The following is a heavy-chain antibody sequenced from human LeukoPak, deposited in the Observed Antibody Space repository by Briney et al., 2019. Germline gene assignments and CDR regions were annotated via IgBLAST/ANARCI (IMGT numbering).Heavy chain of an antibody. CDR3: AKSHMSGYDDGDDY. CDR1: GFTFSTYA. CDR2: ISASGGTT. V-gene: IGHV3-23*01. J-gene: IGHJ4*02. D-gene: IGHD5-12*01. Sequence: GGSLRLSCAASGFTFSTYAMSWVRQAPGKGLEWVSGISASGGTTYYADSVKGRFTISRDNSKNTLYLQMNSLRAEDTAVYYCAKSHMSGYDDGDDYWGQGTLVTVSS.